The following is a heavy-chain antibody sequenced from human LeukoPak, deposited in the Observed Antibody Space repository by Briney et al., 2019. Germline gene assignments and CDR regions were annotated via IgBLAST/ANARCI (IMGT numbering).Heavy chain of an antibody. CDR1: GYTFTSYY. D-gene: IGHD2-2*01. CDR2: IMPMFGKA. CDR3: AGGRTDIVVVPATLRNYYFDY. Sequence: SVKVSCKASGYTFTSYYMHWVRQAPGQGLEWMGGIMPMFGKANYAQKFQGRVTTTADKATSTAYMELSSLRSEDTAVYYCAGGRTDIVVVPATLRNYYFDYWGQGTLVTVSS. J-gene: IGHJ4*02. V-gene: IGHV1-69*06.